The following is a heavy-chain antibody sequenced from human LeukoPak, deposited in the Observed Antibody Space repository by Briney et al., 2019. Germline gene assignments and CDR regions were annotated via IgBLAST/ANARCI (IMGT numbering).Heavy chain of an antibody. Sequence: SETLSLTCSVSNGSISTYYWSWIRQSPGKGLEWIGYISYGGATTYNPSLKRRVTISVDSPKNHFSLRLTSLTAADTALYYCARHGGTLDYFDSWGPGSLVTVSS. V-gene: IGHV4-59*08. CDR3: ARHGGTLDYFDS. J-gene: IGHJ4*02. CDR1: NGSISTYY. D-gene: IGHD1-26*01. CDR2: ISYGGAT.